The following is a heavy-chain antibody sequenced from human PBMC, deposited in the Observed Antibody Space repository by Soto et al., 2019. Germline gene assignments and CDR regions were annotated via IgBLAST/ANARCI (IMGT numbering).Heavy chain of an antibody. V-gene: IGHV3-30-3*01. CDR1: GFTFSSYA. CDR2: ISYDGSNK. D-gene: IGHD4-4*01. Sequence: GSLRLSCAASGFTFSSYAMHWVRQAPGKGLEWVAVISYDGSNKYYADSVKGRFTISRDNSKNTLYLQMNSLRAEDTAVYYCARDRTEEDYSNYGGGWFDPWGQGTLVTVSS. CDR3: ARDRTEEDYSNYGGGWFDP. J-gene: IGHJ5*02.